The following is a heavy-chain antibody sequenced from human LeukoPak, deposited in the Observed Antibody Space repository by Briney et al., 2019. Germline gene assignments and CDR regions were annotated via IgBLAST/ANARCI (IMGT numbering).Heavy chain of an antibody. D-gene: IGHD3-3*01. CDR1: GFTVSSNY. V-gene: IGHV3-66*01. CDR2: IYSGGST. J-gene: IGHJ4*02. Sequence: GGSLRLSCAASGFTVSSNYMSWVRQAPGKGLEWVSVIYSGGSTYYADSVKGRFTISRDNSKDMLYLQMNSLRVEDTAVYYCARVNHYDVWSGFDYWGQGTLVTVSS. CDR3: ARVNHYDVWSGFDY.